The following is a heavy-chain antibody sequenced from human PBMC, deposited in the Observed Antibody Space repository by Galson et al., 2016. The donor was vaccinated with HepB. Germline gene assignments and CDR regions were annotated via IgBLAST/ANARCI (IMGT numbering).Heavy chain of an antibody. D-gene: IGHD1-26*01. J-gene: IGHJ4*02. Sequence: SLRLSCAASGFTLRSYAKSWVRQPPGKGLEWVSTINNFDGRTSYADSVKGRFTISRDSSKNTLYLELNSLRAEDTAVYYCAKDRELRPWYYFDYWGQGTLVTVSS. V-gene: IGHV3-23*01. CDR3: AKDRELRPWYYFDY. CDR1: GFTLRSYA. CDR2: INNFDGRT.